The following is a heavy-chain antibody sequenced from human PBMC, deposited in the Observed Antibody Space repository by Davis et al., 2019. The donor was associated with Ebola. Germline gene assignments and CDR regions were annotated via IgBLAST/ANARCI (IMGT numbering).Heavy chain of an antibody. V-gene: IGHV3-30*18. D-gene: IGHD3-22*01. CDR1: GFTFSSYG. CDR3: AKDYYDSSGYDDLYYYYYGMDV. Sequence: GESLKISCAASGFTFSSYGMHWVRQAPGKGLEWVAVISYDGSNKYYADSVKGRFTISRDNSKNTLYLQMNSPRAEDTAVYYCAKDYYDSSGYDDLYYYYYGMDVWGKGTTVTVSS. CDR2: ISYDGSNK. J-gene: IGHJ6*04.